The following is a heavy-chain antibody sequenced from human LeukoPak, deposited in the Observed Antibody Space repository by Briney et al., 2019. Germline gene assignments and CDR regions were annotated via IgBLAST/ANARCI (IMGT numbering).Heavy chain of an antibody. V-gene: IGHV3-48*01. CDR2: ISSGSSTI. Sequence: GGSLRLSCAASRLTFSSYSMNWVRQAPGKGLEWISYISSGSSTIYYADSVKGRFTISRDNAKNSLYLHLSSLRAEDTAVYYCARSAAAGRIVATFDYWGQGTLVTVSS. J-gene: IGHJ4*02. CDR3: ARSAAAGRIVATFDY. CDR1: RLTFSSYS. D-gene: IGHD5-12*01.